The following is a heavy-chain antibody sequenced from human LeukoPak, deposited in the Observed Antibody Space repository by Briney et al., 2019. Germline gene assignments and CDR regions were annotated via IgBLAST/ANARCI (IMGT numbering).Heavy chain of an antibody. Sequence: GGSLRLSCAASGFTFSSYSMNWVRRAPGKGLEWVSYISSSSSTIYYADSVKGRFTISRDSAKNSLYLQMNSLRAEDTAVYYCARVRYFDWLLMGWFDPWGQGTLVTVSS. J-gene: IGHJ5*02. D-gene: IGHD3-9*01. CDR1: GFTFSSYS. CDR2: ISSSSSTI. CDR3: ARVRYFDWLLMGWFDP. V-gene: IGHV3-48*01.